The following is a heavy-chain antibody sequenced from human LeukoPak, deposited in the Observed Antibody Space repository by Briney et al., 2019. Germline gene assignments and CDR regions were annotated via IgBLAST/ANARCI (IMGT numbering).Heavy chain of an antibody. CDR1: NGSFSGYY. CDR2: INPSGST. J-gene: IGHJ3*02. V-gene: IGHV4-34*01. D-gene: IGHD3-3*01. CDR3: ARHRRYYDFWSGSDDAFDI. Sequence: PSETLSLTCAVYNGSFSGYYWSWIRQPPGKGLEWVGEINPSGSTNYNPSLKSRVTMSVDTSKNQFSLNLSSVTAADTAVYYCARHRRYYDFWSGSDDAFDIWGQGTMVTVSS.